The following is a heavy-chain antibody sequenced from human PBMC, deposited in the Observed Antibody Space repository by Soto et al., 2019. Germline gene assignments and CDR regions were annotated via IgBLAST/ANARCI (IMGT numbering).Heavy chain of an antibody. CDR2: ISYDGSNK. V-gene: IGHV3-30*18. J-gene: IGHJ5*02. CDR3: AKGSGPMVRGVIVGGLDWFDP. D-gene: IGHD3-10*01. CDR1: GFTFSSYG. Sequence: QVQLVESGGGVVQPGRSLRLSCAASGFTFSSYGMQWVRQAPGKGLEWVAVISYDGSNKYYADSVKGRFTISRDNSKNTLYLQMNSLRAEDTAVYYCAKGSGPMVRGVIVGGLDWFDPWGQGTLFTVSS.